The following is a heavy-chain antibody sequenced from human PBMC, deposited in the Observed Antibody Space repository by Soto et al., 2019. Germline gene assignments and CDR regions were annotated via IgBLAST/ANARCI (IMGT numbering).Heavy chain of an antibody. CDR2: IYYSGST. Sequence: SETLSLTCTVSGGSISSGGYYWSWIRQHPGRGLEWIGYIYYSGSTYYNPSLKSRVTISVDTSKNQFSLKLSSVTAADTAVYYCARSTYYGSSWPPDFDYWGQGTPVTVSS. V-gene: IGHV4-31*03. CDR1: GGSISSGGYY. D-gene: IGHD6-13*01. CDR3: ARSTYYGSSWPPDFDY. J-gene: IGHJ4*02.